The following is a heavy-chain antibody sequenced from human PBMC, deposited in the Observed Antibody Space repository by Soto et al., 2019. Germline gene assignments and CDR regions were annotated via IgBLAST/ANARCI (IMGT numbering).Heavy chain of an antibody. CDR3: ARDLTIGGFFDP. J-gene: IGHJ5*02. CDR2: IHYTGRT. D-gene: IGHD3-10*01. V-gene: IGHV4-59*01. CDR1: GASSNGYC. Sequence: SETLSLTCTVSGASSNGYCLTWIRQPTGKELEWIGYIHYTGRTNCNPSLKSRVTMSVDTSKNQFSLRLNSVTAADTAIYYCARDLTIGGFFDPWGQGTLVTVSS.